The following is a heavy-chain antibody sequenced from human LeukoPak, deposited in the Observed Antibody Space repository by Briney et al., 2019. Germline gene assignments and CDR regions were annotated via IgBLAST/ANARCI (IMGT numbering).Heavy chain of an antibody. CDR1: GFTFSIYS. Sequence: GGSLRLSCAASGFTFSIYSMDWVRQAPRKGLEWVSSITSSSSYIYYADSVKGRFTIYRDNAKNSLYLQMDSLRVEDTAEYYCARDPYSGNYGAYYYYYMDVWGKGTTVTVSS. CDR3: ARDPYSGNYGAYYYYYMDV. J-gene: IGHJ6*03. D-gene: IGHD1-26*01. V-gene: IGHV3-21*06. CDR2: ITSSSSYI.